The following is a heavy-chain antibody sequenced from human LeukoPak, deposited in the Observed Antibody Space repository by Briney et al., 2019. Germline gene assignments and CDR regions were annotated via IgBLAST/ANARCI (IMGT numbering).Heavy chain of an antibody. D-gene: IGHD1-1*01. Sequence: GGSLRLSCAASGFTFSSYSMNWVRQAPGKGLEWVSSISSSSSYIYYADSVKGRFTISRDNAKNSLYLQMNSLRAEDTAVYYCARAPSTTGTTGYWGQGTLVTVSS. J-gene: IGHJ4*02. CDR1: GFTFSSYS. V-gene: IGHV3-21*01. CDR2: ISSSSSYI. CDR3: ARAPSTTGTTGY.